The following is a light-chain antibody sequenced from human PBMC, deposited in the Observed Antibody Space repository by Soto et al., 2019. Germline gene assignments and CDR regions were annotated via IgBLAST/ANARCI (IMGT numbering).Light chain of an antibody. CDR1: SSDVGSYNR. V-gene: IGLV2-18*02. CDR3: SSYTSSSTYV. J-gene: IGLJ1*01. Sequence: QSALTQPPAVFGSPVQSVAISCTGTSSDVGSYNRVSWYQQPPGTAPKVMIYEVSNRPSGVPDRFSGSKSGNTASLTISGLQAEDEADYYCSSYTSSSTYVFGTGTKVTVL. CDR2: EVS.